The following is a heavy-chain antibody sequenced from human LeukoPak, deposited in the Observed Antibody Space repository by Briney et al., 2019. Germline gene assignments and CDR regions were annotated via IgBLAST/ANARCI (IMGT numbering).Heavy chain of an antibody. CDR1: GFTFSSYG. Sequence: GRSLRLSCAASGFTFSSYGRHWVRQAPGKGLEWVAVISYDGSNKYYADSVKGRFTISRDNSKNTLYLQMNSLRAEDTAVYYCAKGTLDFDYWGQGTLVTVSS. V-gene: IGHV3-30*18. CDR2: ISYDGSNK. D-gene: IGHD1-1*01. J-gene: IGHJ4*02. CDR3: AKGTLDFDY.